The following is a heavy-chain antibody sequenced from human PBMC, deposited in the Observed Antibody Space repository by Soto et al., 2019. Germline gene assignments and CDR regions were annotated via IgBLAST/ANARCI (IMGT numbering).Heavy chain of an antibody. CDR1: GGTFTTYG. CDR3: ARRTTVGHWFDP. V-gene: IGHV1-69*12. CDR2: INPIFGTA. D-gene: IGHD4-4*01. J-gene: IGHJ5*02. Sequence: QVQLVQSGAEVKKPGSSVKVSCKASGGTFTTYGINWVRQAPGQGLEWMGGINPIFGTANYAPKFQGRVTITADESTSTAYMEPRSLRSEDTAVFYCARRTTVGHWFDPWGQGTLVTVSS.